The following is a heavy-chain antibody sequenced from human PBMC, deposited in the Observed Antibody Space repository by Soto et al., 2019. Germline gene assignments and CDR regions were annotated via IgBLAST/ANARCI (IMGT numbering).Heavy chain of an antibody. CDR1: GYTFSRYG. V-gene: IGHV1-18*01. D-gene: IGHD2-21*01. CDR3: ARDQGFRVVINSNWFDP. J-gene: IGHJ5*02. CDR2: ISAYNGNT. Sequence: ASVKVSCKASGYTFSRYGIMWVRQAPGQGLEWMGWISAYNGNTNSAEKLRGRLTMTTDASTTTAYMELRSLMSDDTAIYYCARDQGFRVVINSNWFDPWGQGTLVTVSS.